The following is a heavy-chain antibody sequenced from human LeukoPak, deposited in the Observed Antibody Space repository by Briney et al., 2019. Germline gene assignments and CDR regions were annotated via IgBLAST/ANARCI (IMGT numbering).Heavy chain of an antibody. V-gene: IGHV3-9*01. CDR2: ISWNSGSI. CDR1: GFTFDDYA. Sequence: GRSLRLSCAASGFTFDDYAMHWVRQAPGKGLEWVSGISWNSGSIGYADSVKGRFTISRDNAKNSLYLQMNSLRAEDTALYYCATGLLLFNYYGMDVWGQGTTVTVSS. CDR3: ATGLLLFNYYGMDV. J-gene: IGHJ6*02. D-gene: IGHD2-21*02.